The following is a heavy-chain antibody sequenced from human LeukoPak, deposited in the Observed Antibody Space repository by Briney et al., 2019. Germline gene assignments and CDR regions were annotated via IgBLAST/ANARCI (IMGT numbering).Heavy chain of an antibody. D-gene: IGHD6-19*01. V-gene: IGHV1-2*02. CDR2: INPNSGGT. CDR3: ARETAVAGPEGSDY. J-gene: IGHJ4*02. Sequence: ASVKVSCKASGYTFTGYYMHGVRQAPGQGLEWMGWINPNSGGTNYAQKFQGRVTMTRDTSISTAYMELSRLRSDDMAVYYCARETAVAGPEGSDYWGQGTLVTVSS. CDR1: GYTFTGYY.